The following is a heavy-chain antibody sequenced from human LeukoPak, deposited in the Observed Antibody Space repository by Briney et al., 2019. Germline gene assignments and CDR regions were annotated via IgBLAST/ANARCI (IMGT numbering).Heavy chain of an antibody. D-gene: IGHD1-26*01. Sequence: GGSLRLSCAASGFTFSSYAMHWVCQAPGKGLEWVAVISYDGSNKYYAGSVKGRFTISRDNSKNTLYLQMNSLRAEDTAVYYCARDEGSGSYYSGCFDYWGQGTLVTVSS. V-gene: IGHV3-30-3*01. CDR2: ISYDGSNK. CDR3: ARDEGSGSYYSGCFDY. CDR1: GFTFSSYA. J-gene: IGHJ4*02.